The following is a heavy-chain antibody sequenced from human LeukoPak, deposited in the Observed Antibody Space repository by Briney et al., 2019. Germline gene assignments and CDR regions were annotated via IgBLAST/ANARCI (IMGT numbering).Heavy chain of an antibody. D-gene: IGHD2-21*01. V-gene: IGHV1-3*01. Sequence: ASVKVSCKASGYTFTSYAMHWVRQAPGQRLEWMGWINAGNGNTKYSQKFQGRVTITRDTSASTAYMELSSLRSEDTAVYYCARSGGDAISPRAFDIWGQGTMVTVSS. CDR1: GYTFTSYA. CDR2: INAGNGNT. CDR3: ARSGGDAISPRAFDI. J-gene: IGHJ3*02.